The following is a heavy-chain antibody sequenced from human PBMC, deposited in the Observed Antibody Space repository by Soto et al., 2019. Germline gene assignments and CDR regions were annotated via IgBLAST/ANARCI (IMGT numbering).Heavy chain of an antibody. CDR3: AGRGYTYYYGMDV. CDR1: GGSFSGYH. Sequence: QVQLQQWGAGLLKPSETLSLTCAVYGGSFSGYHWSWIRQPPGKGLEWIGEINHSGSTNYNPSLKSRVTISVDTSKNQFSLKLSSVTAADTAVYYCAGRGYTYYYGMDVWGQGTTVTVSS. J-gene: IGHJ6*02. D-gene: IGHD5-12*01. CDR2: INHSGST. V-gene: IGHV4-34*01.